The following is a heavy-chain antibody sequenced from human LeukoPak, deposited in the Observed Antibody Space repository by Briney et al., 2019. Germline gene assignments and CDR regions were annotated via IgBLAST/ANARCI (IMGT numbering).Heavy chain of an antibody. V-gene: IGHV3-74*01. D-gene: IGHD6-13*01. CDR2: INSDGSSR. CDR1: GFTFSNYW. J-gene: IGHJ4*02. CDR3: ASASSHRIAAGGDY. Sequence: SGGSLRLSCAASGFTFSNYWMHWLRQAPGKGLVWVSRINSDGSSRNYADSVKGRFTISRDNAKNTLYLQMNSLRAEDTAVYYCASASSHRIAAGGDYWGQGTLVTVSS.